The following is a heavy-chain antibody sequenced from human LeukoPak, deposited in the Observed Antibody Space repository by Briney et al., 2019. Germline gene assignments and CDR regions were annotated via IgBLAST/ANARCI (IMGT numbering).Heavy chain of an antibody. D-gene: IGHD2-2*01. CDR3: ARVRDCSSTSCYDVSLFDY. J-gene: IGHJ4*02. V-gene: IGHV4-4*07. CDR1: GGSISSYC. CDR2: IDKSGSI. Sequence: TSETLSLTCTVSGGSISSYCWSWIRQPAGKGLEWIGRIDKSGSINYNPSVKSRVIMSVDTSKNQFSLKLTSVTAADTAVYYCARVRDCSSTSCYDVSLFDYWGQGTLVTVSS.